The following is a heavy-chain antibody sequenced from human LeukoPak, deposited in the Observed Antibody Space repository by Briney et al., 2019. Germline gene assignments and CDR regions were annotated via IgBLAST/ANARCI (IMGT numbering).Heavy chain of an antibody. Sequence: GGSLRLSCSASGFTFRNFAVNWVRQAPGKGLEWVSVIGGGDGSIYYADSVKGRFTISRDNSKNTLYLQMTSLRAEDAAIYYCAKGMGLAHYYFYGMDVWGQGTTVTVSS. V-gene: IGHV3-23*01. CDR3: AKGMGLAHYYFYGMDV. D-gene: IGHD6-19*01. J-gene: IGHJ6*02. CDR2: IGGGDGSI. CDR1: GFTFRNFA.